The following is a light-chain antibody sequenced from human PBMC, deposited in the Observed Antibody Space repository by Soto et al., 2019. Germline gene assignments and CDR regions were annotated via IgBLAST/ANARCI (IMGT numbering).Light chain of an antibody. Sequence: DIQMTQSPSSLSASVGDRVTITCRASQDISVYLAWYQQKPGKVPKLLIYSSFTLKSGVPSRFSGSGSGTDFTLTISSLQTEDVATYYCQKFNTAPLTFGQGTRLEIK. CDR1: QDISVY. CDR3: QKFNTAPLT. J-gene: IGKJ5*01. CDR2: SSF. V-gene: IGKV1-27*01.